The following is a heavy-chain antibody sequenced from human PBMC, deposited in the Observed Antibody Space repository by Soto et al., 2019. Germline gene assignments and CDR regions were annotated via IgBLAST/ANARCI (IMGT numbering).Heavy chain of an antibody. Sequence: QVQLVQSGAEVKKPGASVKVSCKASGYTFTTYGISWVRQAPGQGLEWMGWISANNGNTNYAQNLQGRVTRTTDTPTGTADRQLRGLRSDDTVVYYCARDLALELGDSGGQGTLVTVSS. D-gene: IGHD1-26*01. CDR2: ISANNGNT. J-gene: IGHJ5*01. V-gene: IGHV1-18*01. CDR1: GYTFTTYG. CDR3: ARDLALELGDS.